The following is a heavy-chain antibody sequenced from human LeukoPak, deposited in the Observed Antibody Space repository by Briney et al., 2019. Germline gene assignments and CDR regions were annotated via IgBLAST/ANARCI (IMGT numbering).Heavy chain of an antibody. J-gene: IGHJ5*02. CDR2: IYYSGST. CDR1: GGSISSGGYY. Sequence: SQTLPLTCTVSGGSISSGGYYWSWIRQHPGKGLEWIGYIYYSGSTYYNPSLKSRVTISVDTSKNQFSLKLSSVTAADTAVYYCARDLGYYDSSGLAGWFDPWGQGTLVTVSS. D-gene: IGHD3-22*01. CDR3: ARDLGYYDSSGLAGWFDP. V-gene: IGHV4-31*03.